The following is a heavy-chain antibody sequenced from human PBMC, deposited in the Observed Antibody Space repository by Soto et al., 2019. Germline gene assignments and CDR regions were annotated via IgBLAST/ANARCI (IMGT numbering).Heavy chain of an antibody. V-gene: IGHV3-9*01. CDR1: GFIFGDYA. CDR3: AKGFSYGDYRYYFDY. D-gene: IGHD4-17*01. J-gene: IGHJ4*02. Sequence: EVRLVESGGGLVQPGRSLRLSCAASGFIFGDYAIHWVRQVPGKGLEWVSVISANSGYIVYADSVKGRFTISRDNARNSLYLQMSSLGIEDTAFYYCAKGFSYGDYRYYFDYWGQGTLVTVSS. CDR2: ISANSGYI.